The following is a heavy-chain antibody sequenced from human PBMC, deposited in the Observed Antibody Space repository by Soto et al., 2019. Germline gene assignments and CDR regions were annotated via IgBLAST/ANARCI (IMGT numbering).Heavy chain of an antibody. V-gene: IGHV3-33*01. CDR2: IWYHGTTK. Sequence: QVQLVESGGGVVQPGRSLRLSCEVSGFSLSGYGMHWVRQAPGKGLEWVAVIWYHGTTKNYADSVKGRFTISRDSSKNTVYLQMDSLKVEDTAVYYCARDVDRTSHLNWFDPWGQGVMVTVSS. CDR3: ARDVDRTSHLNWFDP. CDR1: GFSLSGYG. D-gene: IGHD3-22*01. J-gene: IGHJ5*02.